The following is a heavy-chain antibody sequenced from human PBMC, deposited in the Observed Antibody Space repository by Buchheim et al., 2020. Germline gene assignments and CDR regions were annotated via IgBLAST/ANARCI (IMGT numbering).Heavy chain of an antibody. D-gene: IGHD3-22*01. CDR3: ARENGHDHYYDSSGPPDY. CDR1: EGTFSSYT. CDR2: IIPILGIA. Sequence: QVQLVQSGAEVKKPGSSVKVSCKASEGTFSSYTISWVRQAPGQGLEWMGRIIPILGIANYAQKFQGRVTITADKSTSTAYMELSSLRSEDTAVYYCARENGHDHYYDSSGPPDYWGQGTL. V-gene: IGHV1-69*08. J-gene: IGHJ4*02.